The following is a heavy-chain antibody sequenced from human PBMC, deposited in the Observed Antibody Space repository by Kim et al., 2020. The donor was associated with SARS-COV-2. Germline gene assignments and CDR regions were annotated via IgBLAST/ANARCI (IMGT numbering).Heavy chain of an antibody. V-gene: IGHV4-34*01. J-gene: IGHJ5*02. CDR3: ARLRMKNSNYGYWFDP. CDR1: PPPSPSHF. Sequence: SETLSLTCTHLPPPSPSHFWSPLPQPPSTGLAWIGEANHSGSPNYHPSLNSRVTISVDTPKNQLSLKLSSVTAADTAVYSCARLRMKNSNYGYWFDPSG. D-gene: IGHD4-17*01. CDR2: ANHSGSP.